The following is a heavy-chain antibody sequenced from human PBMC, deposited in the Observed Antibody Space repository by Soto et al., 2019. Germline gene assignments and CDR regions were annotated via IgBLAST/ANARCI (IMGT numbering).Heavy chain of an antibody. CDR2: INPFDGSR. D-gene: IGHD2-2*03. Sequence: ASVKVSCKASGYIFTSYYIHWVRQAPGQGLEWMGWINPFDGSRMFAQSFQGRVTMTRDTSTSTVYMEVSSLRSEDTAVYYCSRVDPAENSPFDHWGQGTLVTVSS. CDR3: SRVDPAENSPFDH. V-gene: IGHV1-46*03. CDR1: GYIFTSYY. J-gene: IGHJ4*02.